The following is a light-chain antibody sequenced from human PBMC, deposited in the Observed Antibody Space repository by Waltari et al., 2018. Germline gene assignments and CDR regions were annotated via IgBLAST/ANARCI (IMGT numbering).Light chain of an antibody. CDR3: QSYDSRVSGSV. CDR2: ENI. J-gene: IGLJ7*01. V-gene: IGLV1-40*01. Sequence: QQLPGRVPKVRIEENIHRPAGVPDRFAASKSGTSASLASNGLQAEDEADYYCQSYDSRVSGSVFGGGTQLTVL.